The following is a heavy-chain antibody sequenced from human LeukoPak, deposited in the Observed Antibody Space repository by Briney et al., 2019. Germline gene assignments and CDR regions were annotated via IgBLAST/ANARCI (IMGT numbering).Heavy chain of an antibody. D-gene: IGHD6-13*01. V-gene: IGHV1-69*01. CDR3: ASQNLGYSSSWLFDY. CDR2: IIPIFGTA. J-gene: IGHJ4*02. CDR1: GGTFISYA. Sequence: GSSVKVSCKASGGTFISYAISWVRQAPGQGLEWMGGIIPIFGTANYAQKFQGRVMITADESTSTAYMELSSLRSEDTAVYYCASQNLGYSSSWLFDYWGQGTLVTVSS.